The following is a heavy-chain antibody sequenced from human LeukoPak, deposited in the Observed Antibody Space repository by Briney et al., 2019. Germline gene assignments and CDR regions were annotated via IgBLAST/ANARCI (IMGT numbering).Heavy chain of an antibody. CDR2: IIPIFGTA. CDR1: GGTFNSYA. CDR3: ARRTVRGVIITYLGGMDV. D-gene: IGHD3-10*01. J-gene: IGHJ6*02. V-gene: IGHV1-69*05. Sequence: SVKVSCKASGGTFNSYAISWVRQAPGQGLEWMGGIIPIFGTANYAQKVQGRVTITTDESTTTAYMELSSLRSEDTAVYYCARRTVRGVIITYLGGMDVWGQGTTVTVSS.